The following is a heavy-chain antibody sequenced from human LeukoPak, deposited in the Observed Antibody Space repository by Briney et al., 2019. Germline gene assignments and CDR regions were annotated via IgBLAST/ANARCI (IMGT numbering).Heavy chain of an antibody. CDR3: ARVTYSGYDLGFFDY. V-gene: IGHV4-59*01. D-gene: IGHD5-12*01. CDR2: IHYSGST. CDR1: GGSISSYY. J-gene: IGHJ4*02. Sequence: PSETLSLTCTVSGGSISSYYWSWIRQTPGKGLEWIGCIHYSGSTNYNPSLKSRITISVDTSKNQFSLKVNSVTAGDTALYYCARVTYSGYDLGFFDYWGQGTLVTVSS.